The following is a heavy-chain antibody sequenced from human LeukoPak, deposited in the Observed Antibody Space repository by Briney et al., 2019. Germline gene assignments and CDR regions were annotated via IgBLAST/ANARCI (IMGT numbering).Heavy chain of an antibody. D-gene: IGHD6-13*01. CDR3: GILAAAGRGPRN. Sequence: GGSRSPSCAVSAFTSSDYWTHCVRHAPGKGLVWVSRINSDVSSTSYADSVTGRFTVSRDNAKNTLFLQMNSLRAEDTAVYYCGILAAAGRGPRNWGQETLVPVSS. CDR2: INSDVSST. CDR1: AFTSSDYW. V-gene: IGHV3-74*01. J-gene: IGHJ4*02.